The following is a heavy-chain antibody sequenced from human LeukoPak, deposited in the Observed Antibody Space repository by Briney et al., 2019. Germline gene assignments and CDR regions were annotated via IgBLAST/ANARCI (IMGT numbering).Heavy chain of an antibody. J-gene: IGHJ4*02. CDR3: ARGQYSYSPGYFDY. CDR1: GGSISSSSYY. V-gene: IGHV4-39*07. CDR2: IYYSGST. Sequence: SETLSLTCTVSGGSISSSSYYWGWIRQPPGKGLEWIGSIYYSGSTYYNPSLKSRVTISVDTSKNQFSLKLSSVTAADTAVYYCARGQYSYSPGYFDYWGQGTLVTVSS. D-gene: IGHD5-18*01.